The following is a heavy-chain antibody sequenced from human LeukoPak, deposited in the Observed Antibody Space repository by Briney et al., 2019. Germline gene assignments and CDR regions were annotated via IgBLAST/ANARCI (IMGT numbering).Heavy chain of an antibody. Sequence: KPGGSLRLSCAASGFSVSDYFFTWVRQAPGQGPEWLAYISRSGVGIAYADSVKGRFTISRDNANDLVYLQMNSLRPEDTGVYYCARDSVPGSTGYFYSMDIWGKGATVTVSS. D-gene: IGHD4-17*01. CDR3: ARDSVPGSTGYFYSMDI. V-gene: IGHV3-11*04. CDR2: ISRSGVGI. CDR1: GFSVSDYF. J-gene: IGHJ6*03.